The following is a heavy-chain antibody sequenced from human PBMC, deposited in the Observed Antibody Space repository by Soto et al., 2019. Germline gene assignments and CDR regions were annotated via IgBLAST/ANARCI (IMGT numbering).Heavy chain of an antibody. Sequence: GASLKISCKGSGYSFSSYWIGWVSQMPGKGLEWMGIIYPGDSDTRYSPSFQGQVTISADKSINTAYLQWSSLKASDTAMYYCARLFIPSDYYGSGSYYASFYLDYWGQGTLVTVSS. CDR2: IYPGDSDT. CDR3: ARLFIPSDYYGSGSYYASFYLDY. J-gene: IGHJ4*02. V-gene: IGHV5-51*01. D-gene: IGHD3-10*01. CDR1: GYSFSSYW.